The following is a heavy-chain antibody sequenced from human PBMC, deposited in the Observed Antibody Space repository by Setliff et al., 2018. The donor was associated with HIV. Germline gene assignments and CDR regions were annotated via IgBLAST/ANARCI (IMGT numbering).Heavy chain of an antibody. V-gene: IGHV3-33*06. CDR3: VKDMTGTPSYFFDN. CDR1: GFSFNNYG. D-gene: IGHD1-7*01. J-gene: IGHJ4*02. Sequence: GSLRLSCVTSGFSFNNYGMHWVRQAPGKGLEWVAVIWYDGSNRYYADSVKGRVTIARDNPKNTLYLQMNSLRAEDTAVYYCVKDMTGTPSYFFDNWGQGTLVTVSS. CDR2: IWYDGSNR.